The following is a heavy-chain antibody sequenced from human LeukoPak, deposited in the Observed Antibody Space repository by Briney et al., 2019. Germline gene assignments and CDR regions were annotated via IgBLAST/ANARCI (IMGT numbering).Heavy chain of an antibody. CDR1: GYSFTSYW. CDR2: IYPGDSDT. V-gene: IGHV5-51*01. CDR3: ARRSGPTSPYYYYYMDV. J-gene: IGHJ6*03. D-gene: IGHD4-11*01. Sequence: GESLKISCKGSGYSFTSYWIGWVRQMPGKGLEWMGIIYPGDSDTRYSPSFQGQVTISADKSISTAYLQWSSLKASDTAMYYCARRSGPTSPYYYYYMDVWGKGTTVTVSS.